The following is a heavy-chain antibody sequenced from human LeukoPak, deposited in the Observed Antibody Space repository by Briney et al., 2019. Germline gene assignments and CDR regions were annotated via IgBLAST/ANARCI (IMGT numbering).Heavy chain of an antibody. CDR1: GFYFSAYI. D-gene: IGHD1-1*01. J-gene: IGHJ6*03. V-gene: IGHV3-21*01. CDR2: INTGSTYM. CDR3: ARVEATTGRNYHYYYMDV. Sequence: PGGSLRLSCAASGFYFSAYIMNWVRQAPGKGLEWVSSINTGSTYMYYADSVKGRFTISRDNAKNSLHLQMSSLRADDTAVYFCARVEATTGRNYHYYYMDVWGKGTTVTVSS.